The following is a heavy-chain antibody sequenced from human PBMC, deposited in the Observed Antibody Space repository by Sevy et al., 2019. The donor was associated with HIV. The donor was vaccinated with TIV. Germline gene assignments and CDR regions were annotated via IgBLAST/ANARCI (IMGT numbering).Heavy chain of an antibody. CDR3: AISIAAAGRNWFDP. Sequence: ASVKVSCKASGYTFTSYAMHWVRQAPGQRLEWMGWINAGNGNTKYSQKFQGRVTITRDTSASTAYMELSSLRSEDMAVYYCAISIAAAGRNWFDPWGQGTLVTVSS. J-gene: IGHJ5*02. CDR2: INAGNGNT. CDR1: GYTFTSYA. D-gene: IGHD6-13*01. V-gene: IGHV1-3*01.